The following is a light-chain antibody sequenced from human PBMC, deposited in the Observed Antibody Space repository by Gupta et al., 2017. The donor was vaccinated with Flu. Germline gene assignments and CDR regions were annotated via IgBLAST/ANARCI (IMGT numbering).Light chain of an antibody. V-gene: IGKV3-15*01. Sequence: EIVMTQSPATLSVSPGEGATLSCRASQSISRNLAWYQQTPGQAPRLLIYDASARAPGIPARFRGSGSGTEFTLTIRSLQSEDVAVYHCQHYSGWPPGFTFAPGTKVDIK. CDR1: QSISRN. CDR2: DAS. J-gene: IGKJ3*01. CDR3: QHYSGWPPGFT.